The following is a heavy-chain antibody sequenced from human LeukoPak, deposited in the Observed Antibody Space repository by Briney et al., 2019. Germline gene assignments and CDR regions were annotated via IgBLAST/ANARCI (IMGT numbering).Heavy chain of an antibody. Sequence: SETLSLTCGVYGGSFSGYYWSWIRQPPGKGLEWIGEINHSGSTNYKPPVKSRVTISVDTSKNQFSLKLSSVTAADTAVYYCARGLRVSYGMDVWGQGTTVTVSS. D-gene: IGHD3-10*01. CDR1: GGSFSGYY. J-gene: IGHJ6*02. CDR2: INHSGST. CDR3: ARGLRVSYGMDV. V-gene: IGHV4-34*01.